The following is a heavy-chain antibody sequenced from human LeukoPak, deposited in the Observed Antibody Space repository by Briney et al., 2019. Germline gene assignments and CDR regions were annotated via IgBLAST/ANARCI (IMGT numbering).Heavy chain of an antibody. CDR1: GGSISNYY. CDR3: ARGSGSYPYYFDY. CDR2: FYYSGST. J-gene: IGHJ4*02. D-gene: IGHD3-10*01. Sequence: SETLSLTCTVSGGSISNYYWSWIRQPPGKGLEWIGYFYYSGSTNYNPSLKSRVTISVDTSKNQFSLKLSSVTAADTAVYYCARGSGSYPYYFDYWGQGTLVTVSS. V-gene: IGHV4-59*01.